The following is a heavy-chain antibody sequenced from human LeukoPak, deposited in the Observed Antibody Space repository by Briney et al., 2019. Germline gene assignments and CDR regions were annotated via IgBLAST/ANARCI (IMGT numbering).Heavy chain of an antibody. J-gene: IGHJ4*02. CDR3: ARVGVGTVAGNYFDD. D-gene: IGHD6-19*01. CDR2: IYGGGGT. V-gene: IGHV3-53*04. Sequence: TGGSLRLSCAASEFTVSTSYMTWVRQAPGKGLEWVSIIYGGGGTFYADSVKGRFTISRHNSENTLYLQMNSLRPEDTAVYYCARVGVGTVAGNYFDDWGQGTLVTVSS. CDR1: EFTVSTSY.